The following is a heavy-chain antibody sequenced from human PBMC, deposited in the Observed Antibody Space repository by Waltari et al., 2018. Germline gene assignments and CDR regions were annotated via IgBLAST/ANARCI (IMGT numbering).Heavy chain of an antibody. CDR1: GGSINNYF. J-gene: IGHJ4*02. Sequence: QVQLQASGPGLVKPSETLSLTCSVSGGSINNYFWNWIRHPPGKVLQWIGYIRHTGITKSNPSPKSRVTMPVDTPKSQVALRLTSVSAKDTAVYFCARWNSPGRYFGDWGQGTPVTVSS. D-gene: IGHD1-1*01. CDR3: ARWNSPGRYFGD. V-gene: IGHV4-59*12. CDR2: IRHTGIT.